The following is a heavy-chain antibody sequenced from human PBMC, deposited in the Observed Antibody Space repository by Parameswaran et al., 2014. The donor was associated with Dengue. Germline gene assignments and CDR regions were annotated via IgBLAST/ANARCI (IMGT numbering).Heavy chain of an antibody. Sequence: GSLRLSCAASGFTFSSYSMNWVRQAPGKGLEWVSSISSSSSYIYYADSVKGRFTISRDNAKNSLYLQMNSLRAEDTAVYYCARGQGVGEPTSWFDPWGQGTLVTVSS. J-gene: IGHJ5*02. D-gene: IGHD1-14*01. CDR1: GFTFSSYS. CDR3: ARGQGVGEPTSWFDP. V-gene: IGHV3-21*01. CDR2: ISSSSSYI.